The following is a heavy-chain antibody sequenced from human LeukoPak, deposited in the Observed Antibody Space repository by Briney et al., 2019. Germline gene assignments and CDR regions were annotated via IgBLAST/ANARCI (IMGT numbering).Heavy chain of an antibody. V-gene: IGHV4-34*01. CDR3: SRYRRYHGSGSYYNPKRDYYYYYGMDV. Sequence: PSETLSLTCTVSGDSINAYYWSWIRQPPGKGLEWIGEINHSGSTNYNPSLKSRVTISVDTSKNQFSLKLSSVTAADTAVYYCSRYRRYHGSGSYYNPKRDYYYYYGMDVWGQGTTVTVSS. D-gene: IGHD3-10*01. J-gene: IGHJ6*02. CDR1: GDSINAYY. CDR2: INHSGST.